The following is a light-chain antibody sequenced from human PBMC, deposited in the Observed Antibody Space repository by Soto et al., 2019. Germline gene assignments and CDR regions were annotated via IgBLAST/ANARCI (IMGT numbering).Light chain of an antibody. CDR1: PSVVSSY. V-gene: IGKV3-20*01. J-gene: IGKJ1*01. CDR2: AAS. Sequence: EVVLTQSPGTLSLSPGDRATLSCRASPSVVSSYLGWFQQRPGQAPRLLISAASSRAPGIPDRFSGSGSGADFTLTITRREPEDFAIYSCQHYGSPPPTFGQGTKVEI. CDR3: QHYGSPPPT.